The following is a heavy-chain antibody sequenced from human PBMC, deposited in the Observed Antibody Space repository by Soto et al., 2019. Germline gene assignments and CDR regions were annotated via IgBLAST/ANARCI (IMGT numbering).Heavy chain of an antibody. J-gene: IGHJ6*03. D-gene: IGHD3-3*01. CDR1: AYTFTGYY. Sequence: GASVKVSCKASAYTFTGYYMHWVRQAPGQGLEWMGWINPNSGGTNYAQKFQGWVTMTRDTSISTAYMELSRLRSDDTAVYYCARGTAGDFWSGYYSSTYMDVWGKGTTVTVSS. CDR3: ARGTAGDFWSGYYSSTYMDV. CDR2: INPNSGGT. V-gene: IGHV1-2*04.